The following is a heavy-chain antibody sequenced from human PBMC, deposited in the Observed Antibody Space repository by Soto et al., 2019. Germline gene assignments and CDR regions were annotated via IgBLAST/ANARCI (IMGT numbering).Heavy chain of an antibody. Sequence: PGGSLRLSCAASGFTFSSYAMSWVRQAPGKGLEWVSAISGSGGSTYHADSVKGRFTISRDNSKNTLYLQMNSLRAEDTAVYYCAKRPRRGYSGYATFDYWGQGTLVTVSS. CDR2: ISGSGGST. CDR1: GFTFSSYA. V-gene: IGHV3-23*01. CDR3: AKRPRRGYSGYATFDY. J-gene: IGHJ4*02. D-gene: IGHD5-12*01.